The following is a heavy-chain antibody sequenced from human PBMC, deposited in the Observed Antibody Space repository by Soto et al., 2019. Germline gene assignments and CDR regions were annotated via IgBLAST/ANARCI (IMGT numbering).Heavy chain of an antibody. J-gene: IGHJ6*03. CDR1: GYSFTSYW. V-gene: IGHV5-51*01. Sequence: GESLKIFCKGSGYSFTSYWIGWVRQMPGKGLEWMGIIYPGDSDTRYSPSFQGQVTISADKSISTAYLQWSSLKASDTAMYYCARSYYYGSGRDYYYYMDVWGKGTTVTVSS. CDR2: IYPGDSDT. D-gene: IGHD3-10*01. CDR3: ARSYYYGSGRDYYYYMDV.